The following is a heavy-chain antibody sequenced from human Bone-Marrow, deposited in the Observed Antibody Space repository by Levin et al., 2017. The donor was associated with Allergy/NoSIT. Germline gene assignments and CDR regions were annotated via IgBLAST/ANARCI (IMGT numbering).Heavy chain of an antibody. V-gene: IGHV3-23*01. CDR2: ISGGASST. CDR1: GFTFSNYP. J-gene: IGHJ4*02. CDR3: AKDQYNPGAAYYDD. D-gene: IGHD1-14*01. Sequence: GGSLRLSCVASGFTFSNYPMSWVRQAPGKGLEWVSVISGGASSTHYADSVKGRFTISRDNSKNTLYLQMDSLRAEDTALYYCAKDQYNPGAAYYDDWGQGTLVTVSS.